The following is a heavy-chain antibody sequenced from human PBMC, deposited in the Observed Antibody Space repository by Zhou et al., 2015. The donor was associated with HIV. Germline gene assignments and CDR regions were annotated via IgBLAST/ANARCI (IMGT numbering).Heavy chain of an antibody. D-gene: IGHD2-2*02. Sequence: QVHLVQSGAELRKPGSSVKVSCKTYGAPFNTFALNWVRQAPGQGLEWMGGIIPFFGTTSYAQKFQGRVTITADKSTNTAYMELSSLRSEDTAVYYCARERVCSSTSCYKGGLDYWGQGTLVTVSS. J-gene: IGHJ4*02. CDR3: ARERVCSSTSCYKGGLDY. CDR1: GAPFNTFA. CDR2: IIPFFGTT. V-gene: IGHV1-69*06.